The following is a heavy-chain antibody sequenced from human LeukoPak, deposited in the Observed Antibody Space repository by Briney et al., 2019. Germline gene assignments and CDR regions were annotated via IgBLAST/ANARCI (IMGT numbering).Heavy chain of an antibody. CDR2: IKQDGSEK. Sequence: GGSLRLSCAASGFTFSSYWMSWVRQAPGKGLEWVANIKQDGSEKYYVDSVKGRFTISRDNAKNSLYLQMNSLRAEDTAVYYCAREDTPDYYGMDVWGQGTTVTVSS. CDR3: AREDTPDYYGMDV. J-gene: IGHJ6*02. CDR1: GFTFSSYW. V-gene: IGHV3-7*01.